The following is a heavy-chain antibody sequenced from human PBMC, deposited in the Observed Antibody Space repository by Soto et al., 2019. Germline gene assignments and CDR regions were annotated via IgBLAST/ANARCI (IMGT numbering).Heavy chain of an antibody. CDR1: GGSISSGGYS. D-gene: IGHD3-22*01. CDR3: ARLYYYDSSGYYPTLPFDP. Sequence: PSETLSLTCAVSGGSISSGGYSWSWIRQPPGKGLEWIGYMYHSGSTYYNPSLKSRVTISVDTSKNQFSLKLSSVTAADTAVYYCARLYYYDSSGYYPTLPFDPWGQGTLVTVSS. V-gene: IGHV4-30-2*03. J-gene: IGHJ5*02. CDR2: MYHSGST.